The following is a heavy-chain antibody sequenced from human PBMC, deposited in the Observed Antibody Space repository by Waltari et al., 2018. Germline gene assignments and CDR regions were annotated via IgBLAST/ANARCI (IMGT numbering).Heavy chain of an antibody. V-gene: IGHV3-33*01. CDR1: GFTFSSYG. Sequence: QVQLVESGGGVVQPGRSLRLSCAASGFTFSSYGMHWVRQAPGKGLEWVAVKWYEGSNKYYADSVKGRFTISRDNSKNKLYLQMNSLRAEDTAVYYCARAQTNDYGDYWGQGTLVTVSS. CDR3: ARAQTNDYGDY. D-gene: IGHD1-1*01. CDR2: KWYEGSNK. J-gene: IGHJ4*02.